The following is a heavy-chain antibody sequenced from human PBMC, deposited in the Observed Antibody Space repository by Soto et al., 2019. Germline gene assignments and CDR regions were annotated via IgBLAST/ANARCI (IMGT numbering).Heavy chain of an antibody. CDR3: ARDLNSSGWYGY. Sequence: SVKVSCKASGGTFSSYAISWVRQAPGQGLEWMGGIIPIFGTANYAQKFQGRVTITADKSTSTAYMELSSLRSEDTAVYYCARDLNSSGWYGYWGQGTLVTVSS. CDR2: IIPIFGTA. D-gene: IGHD6-19*01. J-gene: IGHJ4*02. CDR1: GGTFSSYA. V-gene: IGHV1-69*06.